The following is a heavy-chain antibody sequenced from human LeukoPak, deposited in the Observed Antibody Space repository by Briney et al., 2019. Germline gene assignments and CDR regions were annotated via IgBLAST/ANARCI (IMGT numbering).Heavy chain of an antibody. CDR3: AKDSTAMVTLFDY. CDR2: ISYDGSNK. Sequence: PGRSLRLSCAASGFTFSSYGMHWVRQAPGKGLEWVAVISYDGSNKYYADSVKGRFTISRDNSKNTLYLQMNSLRAEDTAVYYCAKDSTAMVTLFDYWGQEPWSPSPQ. CDR1: GFTFSSYG. D-gene: IGHD5-18*01. V-gene: IGHV3-30*18. J-gene: IGHJ4*01.